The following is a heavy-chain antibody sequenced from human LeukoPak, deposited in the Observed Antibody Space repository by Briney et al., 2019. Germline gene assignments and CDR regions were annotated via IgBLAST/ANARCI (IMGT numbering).Heavy chain of an antibody. J-gene: IGHJ6*03. D-gene: IGHD2-8*01. Sequence: GESLRLSCAASGFTFSSYAMNWVRQAPGRGLEWVSGFSGSGGTTYYADSVKGRFTISRDNSKNTLYLQMNSLRAEDTAVYYCANGNRCTSPNCLGYYYFYMDVWGKGTTVTVSS. CDR2: FSGSGGTT. CDR1: GFTFSSYA. V-gene: IGHV3-23*01. CDR3: ANGNRCTSPNCLGYYYFYMDV.